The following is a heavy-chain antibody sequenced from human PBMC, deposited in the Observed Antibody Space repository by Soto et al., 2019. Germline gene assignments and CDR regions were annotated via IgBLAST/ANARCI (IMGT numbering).Heavy chain of an antibody. D-gene: IGHD3-3*01. V-gene: IGHV1-18*01. J-gene: IGHJ3*02. CDR3: TVGVRFYGPDSLDM. CDR2: ISVHNGDT. Sequence: GALLKGSWKASGYTFSRYGISWVRQAPGQGLEWMGWISVHNGDTNYAQKFQGRVTMTTDKSTSTAFMELRSLRSDDTALYYCTVGVRFYGPDSLDMWGQGTMVTVSS. CDR1: GYTFSRYG.